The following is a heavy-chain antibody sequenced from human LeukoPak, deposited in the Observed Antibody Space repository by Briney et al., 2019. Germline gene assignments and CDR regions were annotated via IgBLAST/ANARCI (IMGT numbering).Heavy chain of an antibody. CDR3: ARYREGTSVWPRRNYFYMDV. Sequence: SETVPLTCTVSGGSISSYFWTWIRQPAGKGLEWIGHIYTSGSTNSNPSLKSRVSMSVDTSKNQFSLKLSSVTAADTAVYYCARYREGTSVWPRRNYFYMDVWGKGTTVTISS. CDR1: GGSISSYF. D-gene: IGHD6-19*01. CDR2: IYTSGST. V-gene: IGHV4-4*07. J-gene: IGHJ6*03.